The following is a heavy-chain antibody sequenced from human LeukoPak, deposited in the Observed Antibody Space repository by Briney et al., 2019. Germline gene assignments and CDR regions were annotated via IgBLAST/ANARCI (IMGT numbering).Heavy chain of an antibody. J-gene: IGHJ4*02. V-gene: IGHV3-48*03. D-gene: IGHD1-1*01. Sequence: GGSLGLSCAASGFTFSSYEMDWVRQAPGKGLEWVSYISTSGSTISYADSVKGRFTISRDNAKNSLYLQMNSLRVEDTAVYYCARDQFGTRLDWGQGTLVTVSS. CDR2: ISTSGSTI. CDR1: GFTFSSYE. CDR3: ARDQFGTRLD.